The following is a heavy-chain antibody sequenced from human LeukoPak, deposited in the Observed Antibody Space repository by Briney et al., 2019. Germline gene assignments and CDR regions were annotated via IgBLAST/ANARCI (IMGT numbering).Heavy chain of an antibody. Sequence: SETLSLTCTVSGGSISSYYWSWIRQPPGKGLEWIGYIYYSGSTYYNPSLKSRVTISVDTSKNQFSLKLSSVTAADTAVYYCARSYCSSTSCYPGGQWWFDPWGQGTLVTVSS. CDR1: GGSISSYY. J-gene: IGHJ5*02. CDR2: IYYSGST. D-gene: IGHD2-2*01. CDR3: ARSYCSSTSCYPGGQWWFDP. V-gene: IGHV4-30-4*08.